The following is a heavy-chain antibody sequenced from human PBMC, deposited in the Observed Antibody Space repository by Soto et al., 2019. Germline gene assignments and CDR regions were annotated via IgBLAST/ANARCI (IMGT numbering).Heavy chain of an antibody. Sequence: GSLLLSCSASGFTFSDYYMSWIRQAPGKGLEWISHISDSATTMYYADSVKGRFTISRDNARKSLFLHMNSLRAEDTDVYYCARDTAFISSGLFNPWGQGTLVTVSS. D-gene: IGHD3-22*01. CDR1: GFTFSDYY. CDR2: ISDSATTM. CDR3: ARDTAFISSGLFNP. J-gene: IGHJ5*02. V-gene: IGHV3-11*01.